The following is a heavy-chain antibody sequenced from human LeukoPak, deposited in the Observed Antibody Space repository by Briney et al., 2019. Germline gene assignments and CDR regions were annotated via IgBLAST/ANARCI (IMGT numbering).Heavy chain of an antibody. J-gene: IGHJ4*02. CDR2: INHSGYT. D-gene: IGHD2-21*02. Sequence: KPSETLSLTCAVSGVSFDDYYWSWVRQTPGKGLEWIGEINHSGYTNDSPSLKSRVTLSIDTSRKQFSLNLRSVTVADTGIYYCTRMTAGHDYWGQGNLVTVSS. V-gene: IGHV4-34*01. CDR3: TRMTAGHDY. CDR1: GVSFDDYY.